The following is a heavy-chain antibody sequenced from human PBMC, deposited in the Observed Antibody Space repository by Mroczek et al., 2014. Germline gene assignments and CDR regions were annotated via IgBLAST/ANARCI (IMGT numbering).Heavy chain of an antibody. D-gene: IGHD1-26*01. CDR2: IIPIFGTA. Sequence: QVQLVESGAEVKKPGSSVKVSCKASGGTFSSYAISWVRQAPGQGLEWMGGIIPIFGTANYAQKFQGRVTITADESTSTAYMELSSLRSEDTAVYYCARDSGIVGATKGVEYFQHWGQGTLVTVSS. CDR3: ARDSGIVGATKGVEYFQH. CDR1: GGTFSSYA. V-gene: IGHV1-69*01. J-gene: IGHJ1*01.